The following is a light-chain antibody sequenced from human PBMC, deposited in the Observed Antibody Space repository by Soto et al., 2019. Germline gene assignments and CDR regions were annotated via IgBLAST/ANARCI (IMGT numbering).Light chain of an antibody. Sequence: EIVMTQSPATLSVSPGERATLSFRASQSVSSNLAWYQQKPGQAPRLLIYGASSRATGIPDRFSGSGSGTEFTLTISRLEPEDFAVYYCQRYGSSPITCGQGTRLEIK. J-gene: IGKJ5*01. CDR2: GAS. V-gene: IGKV3-20*01. CDR1: QSVSSN. CDR3: QRYGSSPIT.